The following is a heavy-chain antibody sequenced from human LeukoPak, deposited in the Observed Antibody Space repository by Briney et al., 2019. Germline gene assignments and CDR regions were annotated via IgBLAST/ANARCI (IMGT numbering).Heavy chain of an antibody. V-gene: IGHV3-9*01. J-gene: IGHJ5*02. CDR3: AKEGVVVAATEGHWFDP. CDR2: ISWNSGSI. Sequence: LPGGSLRLSCAASGFTFDDYAMHWVRQAPGKGLEWVSGISWNSGSIGYADSVKGRFTISRDNAKNSLYLQMNSLRAEDTALYYCAKEGVVVAATEGHWFDPWGQGTLVTVSS. D-gene: IGHD2-15*01. CDR1: GFTFDDYA.